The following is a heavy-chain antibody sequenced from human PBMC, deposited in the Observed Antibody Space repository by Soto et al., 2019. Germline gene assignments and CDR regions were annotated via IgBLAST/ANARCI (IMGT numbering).Heavy chain of an antibody. Sequence: SETLSLTCSVSSGSSSIYYWSWIRQPPGKALEWIGYIYYGGSSNYNPSLQSRVTISVDTSKNQLSLRLSSVTAADTAVYYCARNIYGDYAFHSWGQGTPVTVSS. D-gene: IGHD4-17*01. CDR2: IYYGGSS. CDR3: ARNIYGDYAFHS. CDR1: SGSSSIYY. J-gene: IGHJ4*02. V-gene: IGHV4-59*01.